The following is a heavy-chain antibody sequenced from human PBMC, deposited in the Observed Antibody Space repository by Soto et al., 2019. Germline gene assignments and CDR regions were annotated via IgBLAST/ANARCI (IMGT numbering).Heavy chain of an antibody. D-gene: IGHD2-15*01. CDR2: INSDGSVS. V-gene: IGHV3-74*01. CDR3: ARGDCVGGTCYSLAGSFYYYMDV. Sequence: EVQLVESGGGLVQPGGSLRLSCAASGFTFSHYWMYWVRQAPGKGLVWVSRINSDGSVSSYADSLKGRLTISRDNVKNTLYLQMNSLRAEDTAVYYCARGDCVGGTCYSLAGSFYYYMDVWGTGTTVTVFS. CDR1: GFTFSHYW. J-gene: IGHJ6*03.